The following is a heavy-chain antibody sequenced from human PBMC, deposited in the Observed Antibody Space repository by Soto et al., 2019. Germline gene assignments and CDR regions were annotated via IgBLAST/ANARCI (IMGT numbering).Heavy chain of an antibody. CDR3: ARDLQQLVPPLTSYYYGMDV. CDR1: GFTFSSYG. D-gene: IGHD6-13*01. CDR2: IWYDGSNK. V-gene: IGHV3-33*01. J-gene: IGHJ6*02. Sequence: QVQLVESGGGVVQPGRSLRLSCAASGFTFSSYGMHWVRQAPGKGLEWVAVIWYDGSNKYYADSVKGRFTISRDNSKNTLYLQMNSLRAEDTAVYYCARDLQQLVPPLTSYYYGMDVWGQGTTVTVSS.